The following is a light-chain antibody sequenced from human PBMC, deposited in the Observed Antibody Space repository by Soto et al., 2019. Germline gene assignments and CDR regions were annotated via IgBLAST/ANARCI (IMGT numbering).Light chain of an antibody. Sequence: QSVLTQLASVYGSPGQSITISCTGTSSDVGGYNYVSWYQQHPGKAPKLMIYDVSNRPSGVSNRFSGSKSGNTASLTISGLQAEDEADYYCSSYTSSSIPYVFGTGTKVTVL. J-gene: IGLJ1*01. CDR3: SSYTSSSIPYV. CDR1: SSDVGGYNY. CDR2: DVS. V-gene: IGLV2-14*01.